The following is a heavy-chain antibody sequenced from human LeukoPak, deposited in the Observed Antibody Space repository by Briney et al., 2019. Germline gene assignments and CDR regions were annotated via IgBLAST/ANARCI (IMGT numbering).Heavy chain of an antibody. D-gene: IGHD5-18*01. CDR1: GFTFSSYG. J-gene: IGHJ3*02. CDR2: ISGSGGST. Sequence: RPGGSLRLSCAASGFTFSSYGMSWVRQAPGKGLEWVSAISGSGGSTYYADSVKGRFTISRDNSKNTLYLQMNSLRAEDTAVYYCARDYEYSAYAFDIWGQGTMVTVSS. CDR3: ARDYEYSAYAFDI. V-gene: IGHV3-23*01.